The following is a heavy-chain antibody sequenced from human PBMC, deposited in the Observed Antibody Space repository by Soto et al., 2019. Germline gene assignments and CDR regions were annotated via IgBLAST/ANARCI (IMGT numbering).Heavy chain of an antibody. CDR2: IYYSGST. CDR1: GGSISSSCYY. D-gene: IGHD2-2*01. CDR3: ASSGVVPAARENYYYYGMDV. V-gene: IGHV4-39*01. J-gene: IGHJ6*02. Sequence: SETLSLTCTVSGGSISSSCYYWGWIRQPPGKGLEWIGSIYYSGSTYYNPSLKSRVTISVDTSKNQFSLKLSSVTAADTAVYYCASSGVVPAARENYYYYGMDVWGQGTTVTVSS.